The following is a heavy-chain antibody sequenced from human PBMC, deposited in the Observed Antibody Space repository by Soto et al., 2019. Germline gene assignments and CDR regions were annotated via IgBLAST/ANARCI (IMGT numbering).Heavy chain of an antibody. J-gene: IGHJ4*02. Sequence: ASVKVSCKVSGYSFSEISMHWVRQTPEKGLEWMGSFDGEYGQTMYAQKFQGRVTMTEDTSADTAYMELSSLRSDDTAVYYCGIPGGNGHLDYWRQGPWFTVSS. CDR1: GYSFSEIS. D-gene: IGHD2-8*01. V-gene: IGHV1-24*01. CDR3: GIPGGNGHLDY. CDR2: FDGEYGQT.